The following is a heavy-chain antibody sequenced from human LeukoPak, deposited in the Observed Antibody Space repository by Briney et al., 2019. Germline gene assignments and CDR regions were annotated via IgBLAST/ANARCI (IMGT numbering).Heavy chain of an antibody. Sequence: EASVKVSCKVSGYTLTELSMHWVRQAPGKGLEWMGGFDPEDGETIYAQKFQGRVTMTEDTSTDTAYMELSSLRSEDTAVYYCATDPRVDTAMVNANWYFDLWGRGTLVTVSS. D-gene: IGHD5-18*01. J-gene: IGHJ2*01. CDR1: GYTLTELS. V-gene: IGHV1-24*01. CDR2: FDPEDGET. CDR3: ATDPRVDTAMVNANWYFDL.